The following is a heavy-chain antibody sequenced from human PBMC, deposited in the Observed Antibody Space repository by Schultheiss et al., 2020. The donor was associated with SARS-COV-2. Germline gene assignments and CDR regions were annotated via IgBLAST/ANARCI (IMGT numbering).Heavy chain of an antibody. J-gene: IGHJ4*02. CDR1: GYTFTSYG. D-gene: IGHD3-10*01. Sequence: ASVKVSCKASGYTFTSYGISWVRQAPGQGLEWMGGIIPILDTATYAQKFQGRVTMTTDTSTSTAYMELRSLRSDDTAVYYCAREPYGSGTYYFDYWGQGTLVTVSS. CDR2: IIPILDTA. V-gene: IGHV1-18*01. CDR3: AREPYGSGTYYFDY.